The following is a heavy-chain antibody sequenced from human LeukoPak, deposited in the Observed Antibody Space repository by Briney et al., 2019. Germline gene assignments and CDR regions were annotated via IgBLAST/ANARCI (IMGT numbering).Heavy chain of an antibody. CDR3: ARDGVGCSSTSCYPIYYFDY. Sequence: GGSLRLSSAASVFTFSSYAMHWVRQAPGKGLEWGAVISYDGSNKYYADSVKGRFTISRDNSKNTLYLQMNSLRAEDTAVYYCARDGVGCSSTSCYPIYYFDYWGQGTLVTVSS. CDR1: VFTFSSYA. J-gene: IGHJ4*02. CDR2: ISYDGSNK. V-gene: IGHV3-30-3*01. D-gene: IGHD2-2*01.